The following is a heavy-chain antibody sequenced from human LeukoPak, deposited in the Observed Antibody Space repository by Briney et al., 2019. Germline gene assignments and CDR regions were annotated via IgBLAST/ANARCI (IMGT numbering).Heavy chain of an antibody. V-gene: IGHV3-23*01. CDR2: ISGSGGST. Sequence: GGSLRLSCAASGFTFSSYAMSWVRQAPGKGLEWVSAISGSGGSTYYADSVKGRFTISRDNSKNTLYLQMNSLGAKDTAVYYCAKGFTSAWFDPWGQGTLVTVSS. CDR3: AKGFTSAWFDP. CDR1: GFTFSSYA. D-gene: IGHD2-2*01. J-gene: IGHJ5*02.